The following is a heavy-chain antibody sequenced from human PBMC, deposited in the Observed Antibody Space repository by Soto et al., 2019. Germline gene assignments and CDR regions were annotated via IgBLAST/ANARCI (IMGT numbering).Heavy chain of an antibody. V-gene: IGHV3-74*01. D-gene: IGHD6-19*01. Sequence: EVQLVESGGGLVQPGGYLRLSCAASGFTFSSYWMHWVRQAPGKGLVWVSRINSDGSSTSYADSVKGRFTISRDNAKKPLYLQMKSFRAEDTAGYYCAVAVAGPTAIGYWGQGTLVTVSS. CDR1: GFTFSSYW. CDR3: AVAVAGPTAIGY. J-gene: IGHJ4*02. CDR2: INSDGSST.